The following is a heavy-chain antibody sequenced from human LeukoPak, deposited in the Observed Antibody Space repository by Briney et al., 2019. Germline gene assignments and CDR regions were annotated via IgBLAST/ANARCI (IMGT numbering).Heavy chain of an antibody. CDR2: IYPGDSDT. Sequence: KYGESLKISCKGSGYSFTSYWIGWVRQMPGKGLEWMGIIYPGDSDTRYSPSFQGQVTISADKSISTAYLQWSSLKASDTAMYYCARQAGYCSGGSCYSWFDPWGQGTLVTVSS. D-gene: IGHD2-15*01. CDR1: GYSFTSYW. V-gene: IGHV5-51*01. CDR3: ARQAGYCSGGSCYSWFDP. J-gene: IGHJ5*02.